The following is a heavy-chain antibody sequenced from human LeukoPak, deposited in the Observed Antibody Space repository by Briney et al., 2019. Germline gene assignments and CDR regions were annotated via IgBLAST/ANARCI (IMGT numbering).Heavy chain of an antibody. CDR3: AKEPHHIGSYYLDY. J-gene: IGHJ4*02. V-gene: IGHV3-23*01. CDR2: IGGSGDSP. D-gene: IGHD1-26*01. Sequence: PGGSLRLSCAASGFTFSSYGMSWVRQAPGKGLEWVSTIGGSGDSPYYADSVKGRLAISRDTCKNTLCLHMTSLRAEDTAVSSCAKEPHHIGSYYLDYWGQGTLVTVSS. CDR1: GFTFSSYG.